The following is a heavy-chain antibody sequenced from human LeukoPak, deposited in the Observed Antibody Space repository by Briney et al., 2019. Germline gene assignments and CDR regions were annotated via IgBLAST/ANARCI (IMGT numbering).Heavy chain of an antibody. CDR2: ISGSGGST. CDR3: ARERIGDGYNYAY. CDR1: GFTFSSYA. D-gene: IGHD5-24*01. V-gene: IGHV3-23*01. Sequence: GGSLRLSCAASGFTFSSYAMNWVRQAPGKGLEWVSAISGSGGSTFYADSVKGRFTISRDNSKNTLYLQMNSLRAEDTAVYYCARERIGDGYNYAYWGQGTLVTVSS. J-gene: IGHJ4*02.